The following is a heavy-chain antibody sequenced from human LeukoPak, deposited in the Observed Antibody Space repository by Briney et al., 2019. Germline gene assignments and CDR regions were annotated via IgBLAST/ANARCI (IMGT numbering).Heavy chain of an antibody. J-gene: IGHJ4*02. CDR2: MNPNSGNR. CDR1: GVTFSDYA. Sequence: ASVKVSCKASGVTFSDYALNWVRQATGQGLEWMGWMNPNSGNRGYAQKFQGRVTMTRNTSITTAYMELTSLRPEDTAVYYCARAWLGSVSYSAHWGQGTLVTVSS. D-gene: IGHD3-10*01. CDR3: ARAWLGSVSYSAH. V-gene: IGHV1-8*01.